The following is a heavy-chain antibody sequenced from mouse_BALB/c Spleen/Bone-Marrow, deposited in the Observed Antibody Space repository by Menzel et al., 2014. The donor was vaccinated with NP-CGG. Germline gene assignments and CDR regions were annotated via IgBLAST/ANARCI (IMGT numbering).Heavy chain of an antibody. J-gene: IGHJ4*01. CDR3: TRHYGNYYAMDY. CDR2: IYPSDSYT. Sequence: QVQLQQSGAELVRPGASVKESCKASGYTFTSYWINWVKQRPGQGLEWIGNIYPSDSYTNYNQNFKDKATLTVDKSSSTAYMQLSSPTSEDSAVNYCTRHYGNYYAMDYWGQGTSVTVSS. D-gene: IGHD2-1*01. CDR1: GYTFTSYW. V-gene: IGHV1-69*02.